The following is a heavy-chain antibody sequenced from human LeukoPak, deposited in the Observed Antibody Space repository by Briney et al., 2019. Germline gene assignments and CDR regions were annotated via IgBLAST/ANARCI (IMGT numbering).Heavy chain of an antibody. J-gene: IGHJ4*02. V-gene: IGHV3-11*01. CDR3: ARDGYYYDSSGYYLY. D-gene: IGHD3-22*01. CDR2: ISSSGSTI. Sequence: GGSLRLSCPASGFTFSDYYMSWIRQAPGKGLEWVSYISSSGSTIYYADSVKGRFTISRDNAKNSLYLQMNSLRAEDTAVYYCARDGYYYDSSGYYLYWGQGTLVTVSS. CDR1: GFTFSDYY.